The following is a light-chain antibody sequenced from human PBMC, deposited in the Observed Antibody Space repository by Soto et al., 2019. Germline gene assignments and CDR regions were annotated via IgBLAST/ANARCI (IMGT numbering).Light chain of an antibody. CDR2: DVS. J-gene: IGLJ1*01. CDR3: YSYTSSSTYV. CDR1: GSDVGAYNY. Sequence: QSVLTQPASVSGSPGQSITISCSGTGSDVGAYNYVSWYQQHPAKAPKLMIYDVSNRPSGVSDRFSGSKSGNTASLTISGLQAEDEADYYYYSYTSSSTYVFGSGTKVTV. V-gene: IGLV2-14*01.